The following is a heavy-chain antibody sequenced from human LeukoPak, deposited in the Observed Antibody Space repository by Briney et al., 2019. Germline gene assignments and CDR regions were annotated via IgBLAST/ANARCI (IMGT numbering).Heavy chain of an antibody. CDR2: INHSGST. Sequence: PSETLSLTCAVYGGSFSGYYWSWIRQPPGKGLEWVAEINHSGSTNYNPSLKSRVTISVDTSKNQFSLKLSSVTAADTAVYYCARAPGIPYYYGSGSYYNGAKENNDIWGQGTMVTVSS. CDR1: GGSFSGYY. J-gene: IGHJ3*02. D-gene: IGHD3-10*01. CDR3: ARAPGIPYYYGSGSYYNGAKENNDI. V-gene: IGHV4-34*01.